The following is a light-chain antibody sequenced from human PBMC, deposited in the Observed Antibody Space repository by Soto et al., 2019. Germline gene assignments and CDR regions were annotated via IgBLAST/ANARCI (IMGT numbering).Light chain of an antibody. V-gene: IGKV3D-20*02. CDR2: DAS. Sequence: EIVLTQSPGTLSLSPGERATLSCRASQSVSSSFLAWYQQKPGQAPRLLIYDASNRATGIPARFSGSGSGTDFTLTISSLEPEDFAVYYCQQRSNWFLTFGGGTKVEIK. J-gene: IGKJ4*01. CDR3: QQRSNWFLT. CDR1: QSVSSSF.